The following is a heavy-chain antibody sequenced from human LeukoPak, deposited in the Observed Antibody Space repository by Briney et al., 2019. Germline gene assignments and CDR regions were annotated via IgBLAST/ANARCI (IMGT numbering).Heavy chain of an antibody. V-gene: IGHV4-61*01. D-gene: IGHD4-11*01. CDR3: ARDRVRGNSNPFFDY. CDR1: GGSVSSGTYY. CDR2: IYYSGST. Sequence: PSETLSLTCTVSGGSVSSGTYYWSWIRQPPGKGLEWIGYIYYSGSTNYNPSLKSRVTISVDTSKNQFSLKLSSVTAADTAVYYCARDRVRGNSNPFFDYWGREPWSPSPQ. J-gene: IGHJ4*02.